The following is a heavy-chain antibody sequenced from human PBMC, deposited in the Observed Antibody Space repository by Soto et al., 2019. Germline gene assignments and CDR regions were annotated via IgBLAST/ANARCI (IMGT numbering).Heavy chain of an antibody. J-gene: IGHJ6*03. Sequence: ASVKVSCKASGYTFTSYDINWVRQATGQGLEWMGWMNPNSGNTGYAQKFQGRVTMTRNTSISTAYMELSSLRSEDTAVYYCARAANIAAAGPYYYYSYYMYVWAKGATVTVSS. D-gene: IGHD6-13*01. CDR2: MNPNSGNT. V-gene: IGHV1-8*01. CDR3: ARAANIAAAGPYYYYSYYMYV. CDR1: GYTFTSYD.